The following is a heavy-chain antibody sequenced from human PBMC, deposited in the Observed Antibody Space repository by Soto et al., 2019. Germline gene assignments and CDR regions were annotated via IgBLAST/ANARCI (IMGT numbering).Heavy chain of an antibody. CDR2: INAGNGNT. CDR1: GYTFTSYA. J-gene: IGHJ6*02. Sequence: ASVKVSCTASGYTFTSYAMHWVRQAPGQRLEWMGWINAGNGNTKYSQKFQGRVTITRDTSASTAYMELSSLRSEDTAVYYCASAAGTVSYYYYGMDVWGQGTTVTVSS. D-gene: IGHD6-19*01. V-gene: IGHV1-3*01. CDR3: ASAAGTVSYYYYGMDV.